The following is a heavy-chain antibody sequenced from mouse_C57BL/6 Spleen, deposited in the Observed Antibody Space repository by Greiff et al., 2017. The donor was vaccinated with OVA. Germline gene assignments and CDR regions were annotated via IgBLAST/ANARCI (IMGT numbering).Heavy chain of an antibody. J-gene: IGHJ3*01. CDR3: ATDGYYPFAY. CDR2: ISSGSSTI. D-gene: IGHD2-3*01. V-gene: IGHV5-17*01. CDR1: GFTFSDYG. Sequence: EVQLVESGGGLVKPGGSLKLSCAASGFTFSDYGMHWVRQAPEKGLEWVAYISSGSSTIYYADTVQGRFTISRDNAKNTLFLQMTSLRSEDTAMYYCATDGYYPFAYWGQGTLVTVSA.